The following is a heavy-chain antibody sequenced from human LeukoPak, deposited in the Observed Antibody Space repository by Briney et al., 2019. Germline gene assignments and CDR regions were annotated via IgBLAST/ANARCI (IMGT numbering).Heavy chain of an antibody. CDR3: ARSYDFWRKYNNWFDP. CDR1: GGSFSGYD. CDR2: INHSGST. V-gene: IGHV4-34*01. D-gene: IGHD3-3*01. J-gene: IGHJ5*02. Sequence: PSENLSLTCAVYGGSFSGYDWSWIRPPPGKGLEWIGEINHSGSTNYNPSLKSRVTISVDTSKNQFSLKLSSVTAADTAVYYCARSYDFWRKYNNWFDPWGQGTLVTVSS.